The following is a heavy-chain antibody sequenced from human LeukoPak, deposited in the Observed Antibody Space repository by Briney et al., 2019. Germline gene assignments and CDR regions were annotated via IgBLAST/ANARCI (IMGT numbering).Heavy chain of an antibody. CDR2: LHPNTGGT. CDR3: ARKGGAVLTGYHY. CDR1: GYTFTDYH. D-gene: IGHD3-9*01. V-gene: IGHV1-2*02. Sequence: ASVQVSCKASGYTFTDYHIQWVRPAPGHGLEWMGWLHPNTGGTSYAQRFQGRLPMTRDPSISTAYMELSSLRSDDTAVFYCARKGGAVLTGYHYWGQGTLVTVSS. J-gene: IGHJ4*02.